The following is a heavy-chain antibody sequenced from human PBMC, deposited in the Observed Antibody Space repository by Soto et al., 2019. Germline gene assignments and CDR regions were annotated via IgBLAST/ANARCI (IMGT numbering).Heavy chain of an antibody. CDR3: AGPTYDFWSGYYYGMDV. J-gene: IGHJ6*02. CDR1: GFTFSSYE. CDR2: ISSSGSTI. D-gene: IGHD3-3*01. V-gene: IGHV3-48*03. Sequence: PGGSLRLSCAASGFTFSSYEMNWVRQAPGKGLEWVSYISSSGSTIYYADSVKGRFTISRDNAKNSLYLQMNSLRAEDTAVYYCAGPTYDFWSGYYYGMDVWGQGTTVTVSS.